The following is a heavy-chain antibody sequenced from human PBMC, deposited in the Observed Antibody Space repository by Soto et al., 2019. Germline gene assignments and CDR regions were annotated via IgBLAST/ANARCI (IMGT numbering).Heavy chain of an antibody. CDR3: ARRRTVFDGMDV. Sequence: SETLSLTCAVSGGSISSGGYSWSWIRQPPGKGLEWIGYIYHSGSTYYNPSLKSRVTISVDRSKNQFSLKLSSVTAADTAVYYCARRRTVFDGMDVWGQGTTVTVSS. CDR2: IYHSGST. J-gene: IGHJ6*02. D-gene: IGHD3-10*02. CDR1: GGSISSGGYS. V-gene: IGHV4-30-2*01.